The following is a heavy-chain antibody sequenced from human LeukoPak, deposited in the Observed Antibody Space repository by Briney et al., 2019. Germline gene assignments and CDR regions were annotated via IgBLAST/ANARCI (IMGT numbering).Heavy chain of an antibody. CDR3: ATNQIMIREYYFDY. CDR2: ISSSGHTI. J-gene: IGHJ4*02. CDR1: GFTFSSYE. Sequence: PGGSLRLSCAASGFTFSSYELNWVRQAPGKGLEWISYISSSGHTIYYADSVKGRFTISRDNSKNTLYLQMNSLRAEDTAVYYCATNQIMIREYYFDYWGQGTLVTVSS. D-gene: IGHD3-16*01. V-gene: IGHV3-48*03.